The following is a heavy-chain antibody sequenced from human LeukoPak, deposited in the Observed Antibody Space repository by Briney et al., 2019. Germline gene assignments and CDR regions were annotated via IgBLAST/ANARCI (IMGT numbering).Heavy chain of an antibody. J-gene: IGHJ4*02. V-gene: IGHV3-74*01. CDR3: ARDWGDCSSTSCHGY. CDR2: INSDGSST. CDR1: GFTFSSYW. Sequence: GGSLRLSCAASGFTFSSYWMHWVRQAPGKGLVWVSRINSDGSSTSYADSVKGRFTISRDNAKNTLYLQMNSLRAEDTAVYYCARDWGDCSSTSCHGYWGQGTLVTVSS. D-gene: IGHD2-2*01.